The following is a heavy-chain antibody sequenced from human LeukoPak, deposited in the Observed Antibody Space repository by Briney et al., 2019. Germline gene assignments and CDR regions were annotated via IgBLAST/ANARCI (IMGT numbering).Heavy chain of an antibody. CDR1: GFTFSSYG. D-gene: IGHD3-22*01. CDR2: IRYDGSNK. Sequence: GGSLRLSSAASGFTFSSYGMHWVRQAPGKGLEWVAFIRYDGSNKYYADSVKGPFTISRDNSKNTLYLQMNSLRAEDTAVYYCAKGQVGVVVITTTEYFQHWGQGTLVTVSS. V-gene: IGHV3-30*02. CDR3: AKGQVGVVVITTTEYFQH. J-gene: IGHJ1*01.